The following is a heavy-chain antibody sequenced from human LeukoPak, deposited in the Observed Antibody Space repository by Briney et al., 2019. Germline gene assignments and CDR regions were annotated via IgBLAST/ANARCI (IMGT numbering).Heavy chain of an antibody. CDR2: INPSGGSA. V-gene: IGHV1-46*01. D-gene: IGHD6-13*01. CDR3: ARSSTLGNYFDY. J-gene: IGHJ4*02. Sequence: ASVKVSCKASGYTFTSYYMHWVRQAPGQGLEWMGIINPSGGSASYAQKFQGRVTLTRDTSTSTVYMELSSLRSEDTAVYYCARSSTLGNYFDYWGQGTLVTVSS. CDR1: GYTFTSYY.